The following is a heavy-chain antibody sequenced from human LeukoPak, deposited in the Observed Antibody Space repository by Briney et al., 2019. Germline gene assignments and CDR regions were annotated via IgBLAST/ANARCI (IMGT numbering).Heavy chain of an antibody. CDR1: GFTFSTYG. J-gene: IGHJ6*03. Sequence: GGSLRLSCAASGFTFSTYGMHWVRQAPGRGLEWVAFIRYDGSDKYADSVKGRFTLSRDNSKNTLSLLLDSLRPDDTAVYYCAKDLSGYSTTWSPGYMDVWGEGTTVIVSS. D-gene: IGHD3-9*01. CDR2: IRYDGSDK. CDR3: AKDLSGYSTTWSPGYMDV. V-gene: IGHV3-30*02.